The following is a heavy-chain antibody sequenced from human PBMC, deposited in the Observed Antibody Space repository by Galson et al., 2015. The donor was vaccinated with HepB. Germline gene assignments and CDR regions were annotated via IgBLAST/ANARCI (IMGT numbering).Heavy chain of an antibody. J-gene: IGHJ6*02. Sequence: AISGDSVSSNSAAWNWIRQSPSRGLEWLGRTYYRSKWYNDYAVSVKSRITINPDTSKNQFSLQLNSVTPEDTAVYYCARERYCSSTSCYTRPADSLYYYYYYGMDVWGQGTTVTVSS. CDR3: ARERYCSSTSCYTRPADSLYYYYYYGMDV. V-gene: IGHV6-1*01. CDR1: GDSVSSNSAA. CDR2: TYYRSKWYN. D-gene: IGHD2-2*02.